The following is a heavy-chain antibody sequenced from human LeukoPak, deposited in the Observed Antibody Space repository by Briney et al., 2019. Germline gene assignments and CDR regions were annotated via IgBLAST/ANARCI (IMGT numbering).Heavy chain of an antibody. CDR3: ARDSRSGWGNWFDP. D-gene: IGHD6-19*01. Sequence: PSETLSLTCTVSGGSISSTIYYWGWIRQPPGKGLEWIGSIYYRGSTYYNPSLKSRVAISVDTSKNQFSLKLSSVTAADTGVYYCARDSRSGWGNWFDPWGQGTLVTVSS. V-gene: IGHV4-39*07. J-gene: IGHJ5*02. CDR1: GGSISSTIYY. CDR2: IYYRGST.